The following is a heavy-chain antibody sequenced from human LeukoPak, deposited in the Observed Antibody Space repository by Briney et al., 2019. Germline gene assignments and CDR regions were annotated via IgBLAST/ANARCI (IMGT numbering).Heavy chain of an antibody. J-gene: IGHJ6*03. CDR2: MYHSGST. D-gene: IGHD6-19*01. V-gene: IGHV4-38-2*02. CDR1: GYSISSGYY. CDR3: ARYLESGWPYYYYYMDV. Sequence: SETLCLTCTVSGYSISSGYYWGWIRQPPGKGLEWIGSMYHSGSTYYNPSLKSRVTISVDTSKNQFSLKLSSVTAADTAVYYCARYLESGWPYYYYYMDVWGKGTTVTVSS.